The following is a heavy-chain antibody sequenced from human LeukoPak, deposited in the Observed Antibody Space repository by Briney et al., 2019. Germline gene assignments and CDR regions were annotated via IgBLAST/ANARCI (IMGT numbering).Heavy chain of an antibody. J-gene: IGHJ4*02. V-gene: IGHV4-39*07. Sequence: SSYWMRWVRQPRGKGLEWLGTVYYSGINYSSPSLNSPVTLSVDTSKNQFSLNLSSVTAADTAVYYCARIPRWGPYWGQGTLVTVSS. CDR1: SSYW. CDR2: VYYSGIN. CDR3: ARIPRWGPY. D-gene: IGHD3-16*01.